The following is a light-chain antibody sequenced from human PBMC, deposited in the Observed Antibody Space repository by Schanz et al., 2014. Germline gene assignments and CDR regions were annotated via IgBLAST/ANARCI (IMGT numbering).Light chain of an antibody. Sequence: QSALTQPRSVSGSPGQSVTISCTGTSSDVGGYNYVSWYQQHPGKAPKLMIYDVTKRPSGVPDRFSGSKSGTSASLAITGLQAEDEADYYCQTYDISLSAWVFGGGTKLTVL. CDR3: QTYDISLSAWV. CDR2: DVT. V-gene: IGLV2-11*01. J-gene: IGLJ3*02. CDR1: SSDVGGYNY.